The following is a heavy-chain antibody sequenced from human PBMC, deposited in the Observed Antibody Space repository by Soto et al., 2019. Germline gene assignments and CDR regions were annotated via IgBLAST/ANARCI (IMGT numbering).Heavy chain of an antibody. D-gene: IGHD2-15*01. CDR1: GYTFTSYY. Sequence: GASVKVSCKASGYTFTSYYMHWVRQAPGQGLEWMGIINPSGGSTSYAQKFQGRVTMTRDTSTSTVYMELSSLRSEDTAVYYCARGVVVVVAANSISPVHDAFDIWGQGTMVTVSS. V-gene: IGHV1-46*03. CDR2: INPSGGST. CDR3: ARGVVVVVAANSISPVHDAFDI. J-gene: IGHJ3*02.